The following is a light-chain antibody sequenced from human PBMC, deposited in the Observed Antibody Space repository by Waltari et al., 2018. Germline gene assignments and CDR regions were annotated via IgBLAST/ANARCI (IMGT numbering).Light chain of an antibody. CDR2: VVS. CDR3: CSYAGSSTLV. CDR1: SSDVGSYNL. J-gene: IGLJ2*01. V-gene: IGLV2-23*02. Sequence: QSALTQPASVSGSPGQSITISCTGTSSDVGSYNLVSWYHQHPGKAPKLIIDVVSKRPSGVSNRFSGSKSGNTASLTISGLQAEDEADYYCCSYAGSSTLVFGGGTKLTVL.